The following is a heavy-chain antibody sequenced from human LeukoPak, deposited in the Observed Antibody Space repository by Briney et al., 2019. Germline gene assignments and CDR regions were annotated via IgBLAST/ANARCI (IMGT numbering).Heavy chain of an antibody. CDR2: ISSSGGST. J-gene: IGHJ4*02. CDR1: GFTFSSYA. CDR3: AKDRRAGSYDY. V-gene: IGHV3-64*01. D-gene: IGHD3-10*01. Sequence: EGSLRLSCAASGFTFSSYAMHWVRQAPGKGLEYVSAISSSGGSTYYANSVKGRFTISRDNSKNTLYLQMNSLRAEDTAVYYCAKDRRAGSYDYWGQGTLVTVSS.